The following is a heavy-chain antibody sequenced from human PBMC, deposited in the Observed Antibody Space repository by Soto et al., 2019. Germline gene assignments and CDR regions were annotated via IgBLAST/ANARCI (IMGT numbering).Heavy chain of an antibody. V-gene: IGHV4-31*03. CDR2: IYYSGST. Sequence: QVQLQESGPGLVKPSQTLSLTCTISGGSISSGGYYWSWIRQHPGKGLEWIGYIYYSGSTYYNPSLKSRGTIPVDTSKNPFSLKLRSVTAADTAVYYCARQRDGYNYRYFDYWGQGTLVTVSS. J-gene: IGHJ4*02. D-gene: IGHD5-12*01. CDR3: ARQRDGYNYRYFDY. CDR1: GGSISSGGYY.